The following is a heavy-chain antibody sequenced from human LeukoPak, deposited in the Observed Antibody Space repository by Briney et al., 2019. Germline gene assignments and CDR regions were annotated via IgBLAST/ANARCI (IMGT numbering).Heavy chain of an antibody. Sequence: ASVKVSCKASGYTFTGYYMHWVRQPPGQGLEWMGWINPDSGGTNYAQKFQGRVTMTRDTSISTAYMELSRLRSDDTAVYYCARFRGYCSSTSCYELDVWGQGTTVTVSS. CDR1: GYTFTGYY. D-gene: IGHD2-2*03. CDR2: INPDSGGT. CDR3: ARFRGYCSSTSCYELDV. V-gene: IGHV1-2*02. J-gene: IGHJ6*02.